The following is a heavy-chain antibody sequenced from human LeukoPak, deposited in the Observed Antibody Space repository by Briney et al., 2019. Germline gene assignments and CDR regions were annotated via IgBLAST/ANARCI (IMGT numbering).Heavy chain of an antibody. V-gene: IGHV3-13*01. Sequence: GGSLRLSCAASGFTFSLYDMHWVRQATGKSLEWVSGIGTVGDTYYADSVKGRFTISRENAKNSLSLQMDSLRAGDTAVYYCTRDLREGTTSDASDIWGQGTMVIVSS. CDR3: TRDLREGTTSDASDI. CDR2: IGTVGDT. J-gene: IGHJ3*02. CDR1: GFTFSLYD. D-gene: IGHD1-7*01.